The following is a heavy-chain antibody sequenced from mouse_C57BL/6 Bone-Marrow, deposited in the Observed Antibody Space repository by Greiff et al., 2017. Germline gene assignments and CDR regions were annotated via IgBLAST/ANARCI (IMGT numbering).Heavy chain of an antibody. Sequence: VQLQQSGPELVKPGASVKISCKASGYSFTDYNMNWVKQSNGKSLEWIGVINPNYGTTSYNQKFKGKDTLTVDQSSSTAYMQLNSLTSEDSAVXYCARGRAYYSNYGRGLFAYWGQGTLVTVSA. J-gene: IGHJ3*01. CDR2: INPNYGTT. V-gene: IGHV1-39*01. CDR1: GYSFTDYN. D-gene: IGHD2-5*01. CDR3: ARGRAYYSNYGRGLFAY.